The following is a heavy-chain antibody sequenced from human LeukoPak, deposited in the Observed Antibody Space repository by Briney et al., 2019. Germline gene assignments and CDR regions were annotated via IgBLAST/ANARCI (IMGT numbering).Heavy chain of an antibody. CDR3: ARPFGSGSHDAFDI. CDR1: GGSFSGYY. CDR2: INHSGST. D-gene: IGHD5-12*01. Sequence: SETLSLTCAVYGGSFSGYYWSWIRQPPGKGLEWIGEINHSGSTNYNPSLKSRVTISVDTSKSQFSLKLSSVTAADTAVYYCARPFGSGSHDAFDIWGQGTLVTVSS. V-gene: IGHV4-34*01. J-gene: IGHJ3*02.